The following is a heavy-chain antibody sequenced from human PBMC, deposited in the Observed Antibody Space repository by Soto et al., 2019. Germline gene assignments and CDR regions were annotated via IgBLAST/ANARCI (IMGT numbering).Heavy chain of an antibody. Sequence: GSLRLSCAASGFTFSTYAMHWVRQAPGKGLEFVAFTSYDASLKYSADSVKGRFTISRDNSRNTLYLHMNTLRPEDTAVYYCAREKEVSTVLNFWGQGTLVTVSS. J-gene: IGHJ4*02. V-gene: IGHV3-30*03. CDR3: AREKEVSTVLNF. CDR1: GFTFSTYA. CDR2: TSYDASLK. D-gene: IGHD4-17*01.